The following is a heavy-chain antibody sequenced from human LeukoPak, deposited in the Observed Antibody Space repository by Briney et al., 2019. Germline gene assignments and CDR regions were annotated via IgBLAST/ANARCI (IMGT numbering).Heavy chain of an antibody. V-gene: IGHV1-8*01. Sequence: ASVKVSCKASGYTFISYHIHWVRQAPGKGLEWVAWMNPNNGDTGYAQKFQGRVAMTRKTSMNTAYMEVSSLRSEDTAVYYCARLDDYGDYVTAFDVWGQGTMVTVSS. D-gene: IGHD4-17*01. CDR3: ARLDDYGDYVTAFDV. CDR2: MNPNNGDT. CDR1: GYTFISYH. J-gene: IGHJ3*01.